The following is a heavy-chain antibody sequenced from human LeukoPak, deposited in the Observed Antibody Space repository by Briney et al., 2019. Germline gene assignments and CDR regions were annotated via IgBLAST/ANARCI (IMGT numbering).Heavy chain of an antibody. CDR3: ARGRGYYYDSSGYRQSSYYFDY. CDR1: GGSISSYY. J-gene: IGHJ4*02. Sequence: SETLSLTCTVSGGSISSYYWSWIRQPAGKGLEWIGRIYTSGSTNYNPSLKSRVTMSVGTSKNQFSLKLSSVTAADTAVYYCARGRGYYYDSSGYRQSSYYFDYWGQGTLVTVSS. V-gene: IGHV4-4*07. CDR2: IYTSGST. D-gene: IGHD3-22*01.